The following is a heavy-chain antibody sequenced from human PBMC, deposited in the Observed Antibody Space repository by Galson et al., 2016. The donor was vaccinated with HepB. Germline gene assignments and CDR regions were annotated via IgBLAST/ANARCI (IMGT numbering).Heavy chain of an antibody. Sequence: SLRLSSAASGFTFSSYAMHWVRQAPGKGREWVTVISYDGGNKYYAHSVKRRFTISRDNSKSTLYLQMNSLRTEDTAVYYCAREWALYCSGFRRGFGYFQHWGQGTLVTVSS. CDR3: AREWALYCSGFRRGFGYFQH. D-gene: IGHD2-15*01. V-gene: IGHV3-30-3*01. CDR2: ISYDGGNK. J-gene: IGHJ1*01. CDR1: GFTFSSYA.